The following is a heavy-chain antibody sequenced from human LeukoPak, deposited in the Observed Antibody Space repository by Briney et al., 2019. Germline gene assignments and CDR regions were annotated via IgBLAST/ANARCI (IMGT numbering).Heavy chain of an antibody. CDR1: GFTFSSYS. CDR3: ARDTGIYDSSGYYSGGFDY. V-gene: IGHV3-21*01. CDR2: ISSSSSYI. Sequence: PGGSLRLSCAASGFTFSSYSMNWVRQAPGKGLEWVSSISSSSSYIYYADSVKGRFTISRDNAKNSLYLQMNSLRAEDTAVYYCARDTGIYDSSGYYSGGFDYWGQGTLVTVSS. D-gene: IGHD3-22*01. J-gene: IGHJ4*02.